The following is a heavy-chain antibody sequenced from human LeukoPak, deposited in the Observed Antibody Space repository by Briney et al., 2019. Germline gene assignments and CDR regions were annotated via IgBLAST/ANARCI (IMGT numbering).Heavy chain of an antibody. J-gene: IGHJ4*02. V-gene: IGHV3-66*04. CDR2: IYSGGST. Sequence: PGGSLRLSCAASGFTVSSNYMGWVRQAPGKGLEWVSVIYSGGSTYYADSVKGRFTISRDNSKNTLYLQMNSLRAEDTAVYYCAKQYSSSRVFDYWGQGTLVTVSS. CDR1: GFTVSSNY. CDR3: AKQYSSSRVFDY. D-gene: IGHD6-13*01.